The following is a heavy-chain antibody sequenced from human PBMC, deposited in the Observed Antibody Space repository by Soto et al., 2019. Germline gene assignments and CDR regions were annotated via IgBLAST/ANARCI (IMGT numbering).Heavy chain of an antibody. CDR2: IYYSGST. V-gene: IGHV4-59*01. CDR1: GGSISSYY. D-gene: IGHD4-17*01. CDR3: ARDTVAMRTFDI. J-gene: IGHJ3*02. Sequence: SETLSLTCTVSGGSISSYYWSWIRQPPGKGLEWIGYIYYSGSTNYNPSLKSRVTISVDTSKNQFSLKLSSVTAADTAVYYCARDTVAMRTFDIWGQGTMVTVSS.